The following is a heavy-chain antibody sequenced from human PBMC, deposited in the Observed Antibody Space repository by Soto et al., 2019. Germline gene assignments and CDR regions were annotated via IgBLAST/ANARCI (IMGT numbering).Heavy chain of an antibody. CDR2: IYTSGST. V-gene: IGHV4-4*07. D-gene: IGHD6-6*01. CDR3: ARSSIHSSSSASLYYYYGMDV. Sequence: LSLTCTVSGGSISSYYWSWIRQPAGKGLEWIGRIYTSGSTNYNPSLKSRVTMSVDTSKNQFSLKLSSVTAADTAVYYCARSSIHSSSSASLYYYYGMDVWGQGTTVTVSS. J-gene: IGHJ6*02. CDR1: GGSISSYY.